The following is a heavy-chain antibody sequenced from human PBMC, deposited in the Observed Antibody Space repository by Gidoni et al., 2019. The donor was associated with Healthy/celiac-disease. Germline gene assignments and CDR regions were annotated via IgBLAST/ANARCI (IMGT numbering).Heavy chain of an antibody. CDR1: GYSFTSYW. CDR2: IDTSDSYT. J-gene: IGHJ4*02. Sequence: EVQLVQSGAEVKKPGESLRISCKGSGYSFTSYWISGVRQMHGKGLEWMGRIDTSDSYTNDSTSCKGHVNISADKSISTADLQWSSLKASDTAMYYCARQDRGAASGYWGQGTLVTVSS. CDR3: ARQDRGAASGY. V-gene: IGHV5-10-1*03. D-gene: IGHD6-25*01.